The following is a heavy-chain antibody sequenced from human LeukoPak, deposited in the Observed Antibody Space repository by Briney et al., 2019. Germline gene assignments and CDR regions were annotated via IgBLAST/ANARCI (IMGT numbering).Heavy chain of an antibody. J-gene: IGHJ3*02. CDR1: GGSVSSSSYY. CDR3: ARVEWFGELSPFDI. Sequence: SETLSLTCTVSGGSVSSSSYYWGWIRQPPGKGLEWIGNIYYTGSADYNPSLKSRVTISIDTSKNQFSLKLNSVTAADTAVYYCARVEWFGELSPFDIWGQGTMVTVSS. CDR2: IYYTGSA. D-gene: IGHD3-10*01. V-gene: IGHV4-39*01.